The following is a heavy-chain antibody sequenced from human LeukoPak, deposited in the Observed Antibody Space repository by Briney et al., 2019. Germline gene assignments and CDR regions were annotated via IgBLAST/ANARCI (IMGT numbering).Heavy chain of an antibody. CDR1: GDTVSSNSAS. V-gene: IGHV6-1*01. CDR2: TYYRSRWYS. Sequence: SQTLSLTCAISGDTVSSNSASWNWISQSPSKGLEWLGRTYYRSRWYSDYAVSVTSRITINPDTSKNQFSLQLNSVTPEDTAVYYCARDRGAAALDYWGQGALVTVSS. J-gene: IGHJ4*02. D-gene: IGHD6-6*01. CDR3: ARDRGAAALDY.